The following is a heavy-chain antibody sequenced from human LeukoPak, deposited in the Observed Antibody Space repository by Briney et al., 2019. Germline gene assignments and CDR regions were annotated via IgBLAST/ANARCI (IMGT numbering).Heavy chain of an antibody. CDR1: GYSFTSYW. Sequence: GESLKISCKGSGYSFTSYWIGWVRQMPGKGLEWMGIIYPGDSDTRYSPSFQGQVTISADKSISTAYLQWSSLKASDTAMYYCARVPPQYSSSPYYFDYWGQGTLVTVSS. V-gene: IGHV5-51*01. J-gene: IGHJ4*02. D-gene: IGHD6-6*01. CDR3: ARVPPQYSSSPYYFDY. CDR2: IYPGDSDT.